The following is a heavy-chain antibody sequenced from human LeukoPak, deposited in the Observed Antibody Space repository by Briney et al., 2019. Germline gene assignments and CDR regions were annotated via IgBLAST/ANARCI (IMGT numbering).Heavy chain of an antibody. CDR3: AREWIDVGAAFDI. D-gene: IGHD2-2*03. Sequence: GGSLRLSCAASGFTFSSYAMHWVRQAPGKGLEWVAVISYGGSNKYYADSVKGRFTISRDNSKNTLYLQKNSLRAEDTAVYYCAREWIDVGAAFDIWGQGSMVTVSS. CDR2: ISYGGSNK. J-gene: IGHJ3*02. V-gene: IGHV3-30-3*01. CDR1: GFTFSSYA.